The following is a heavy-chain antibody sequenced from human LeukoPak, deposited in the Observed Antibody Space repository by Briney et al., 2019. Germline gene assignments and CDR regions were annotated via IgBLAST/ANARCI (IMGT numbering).Heavy chain of an antibody. V-gene: IGHV3-21*01. CDR3: ARDSADYDFWSGDYFDY. D-gene: IGHD3-3*01. CDR1: GFTVSSNY. Sequence: GGSLRLSCAASGFTVSSNYMSWVRQAPGKGLEWVSSISSSSSYIYYADSAKGRFTIPRDNAKNSLYLQMNSLRAEDTAVYYCARDSADYDFWSGDYFDYWGQGTLVTVSS. CDR2: ISSSSSYI. J-gene: IGHJ4*02.